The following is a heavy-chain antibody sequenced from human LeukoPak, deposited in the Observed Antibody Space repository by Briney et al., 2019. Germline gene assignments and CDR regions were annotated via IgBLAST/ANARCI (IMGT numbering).Heavy chain of an antibody. J-gene: IGHJ4*02. D-gene: IGHD3-10*01. V-gene: IGHV3-23*01. CDR3: AKSELVRGVGTYN. CDR1: GFTFSIYG. Sequence: GGSLRLSCAASGFTFSIYGMHWVRQAPGKGLEWVSAISGSGGSTYYADSVKGRFTISRDNSKNTLYLQMNSLRAEDTAVYYCAKSELVRGVGTYNWGQGTLVTVSS. CDR2: ISGSGGST.